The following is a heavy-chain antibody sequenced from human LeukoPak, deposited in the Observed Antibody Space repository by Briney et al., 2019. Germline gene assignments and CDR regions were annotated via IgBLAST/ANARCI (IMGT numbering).Heavy chain of an antibody. D-gene: IGHD3-9*01. CDR1: GYTFTSYG. CDR2: IIPIFGTA. Sequence: SVKVSCKASGYTFTSYGISWVRQAPGQGLEWMGGIIPIFGTANYAQKFQGGVTITADESTSTAYMELSSLRSEDTAVYYCARDRGGLVISNWFDPWGQGALVTVSS. J-gene: IGHJ5*02. CDR3: ARDRGGLVISNWFDP. V-gene: IGHV1-69*13.